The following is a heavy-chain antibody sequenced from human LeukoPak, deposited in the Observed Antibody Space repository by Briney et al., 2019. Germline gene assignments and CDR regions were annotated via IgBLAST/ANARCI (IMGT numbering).Heavy chain of an antibody. V-gene: IGHV4-4*07. CDR1: GGSISSYY. J-gene: IGHJ6*02. CDR3: ARDAPYRYFDWLLDYYYYGMDV. Sequence: SETLSLTCTVSGGSISSYYWSWIRQPAGKGLEWIGRIYTSGSTNYNPPLKSRVTMSVDTSKNQFSLKLSSVTAADTAVYYCARDAPYRYFDWLLDYYYYGMDVWGQGTTVTVSS. D-gene: IGHD3-9*01. CDR2: IYTSGST.